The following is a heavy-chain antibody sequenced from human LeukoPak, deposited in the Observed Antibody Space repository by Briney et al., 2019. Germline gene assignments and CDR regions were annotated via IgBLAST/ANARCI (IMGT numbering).Heavy chain of an antibody. D-gene: IGHD2-2*01. CDR1: GGSISSSSYY. J-gene: IGHJ3*02. CDR2: IYYSGST. CDR3: ARDGRIRGYCSSSCHSVDAFDI. Sequence: SETLSLTCTVSGGSISSSSYYWDWIRLPPGKGLEWIGSIYYSGSTYYNPSLKSRVTISVDTSKIQFSLELSSVTAADTAVYYCARDGRIRGYCSSSCHSVDAFDIWGQGTMVTVSS. V-gene: IGHV4-39*07.